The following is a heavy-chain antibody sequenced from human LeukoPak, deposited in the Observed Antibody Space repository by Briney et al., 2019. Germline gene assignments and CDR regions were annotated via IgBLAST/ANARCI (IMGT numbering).Heavy chain of an antibody. CDR1: GFTFSSYS. J-gene: IGHJ4*02. Sequence: PGGSLRLSCAASGFTFSSYSMNWVHQAPGKGLEWVSSISSSSSYIYYADSVKGRFTISRDNAKNSLYLQMNSLRVEDTAVYYCARVPDYYDSSGYYDYWGQGTLVTVSS. V-gene: IGHV3-21*01. D-gene: IGHD3-22*01. CDR2: ISSSSSYI. CDR3: ARVPDYYDSSGYYDY.